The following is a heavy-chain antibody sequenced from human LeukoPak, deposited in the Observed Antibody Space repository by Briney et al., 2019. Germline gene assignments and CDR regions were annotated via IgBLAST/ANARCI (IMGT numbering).Heavy chain of an antibody. D-gene: IGHD6-13*01. J-gene: IGHJ3*02. CDR3: ARGTGRAAAGTRAFDI. CDR2: IYYSGST. V-gene: IGHV4-31*03. Sequence: PSETLSLTCTVSGGSISSGGYYWSWIRQHPGKGLEWIGYIYYSGSTYYNPSLKSRVTISVDMSKNQFSLKLSSVTAADTAVYYCARGTGRAAAGTRAFDIWGQGTMVTVSS. CDR1: GGSISSGGYY.